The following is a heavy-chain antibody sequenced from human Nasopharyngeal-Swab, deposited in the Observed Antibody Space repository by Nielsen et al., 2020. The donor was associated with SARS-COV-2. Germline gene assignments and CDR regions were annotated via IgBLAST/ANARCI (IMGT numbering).Heavy chain of an antibody. CDR3: ARDGGGGNPHNAGY. D-gene: IGHD4-23*01. Sequence: WIPQPPGKGMEWVTVIWYDGSNKYYADSVKGRFTISRDNSKNTLYLQMNSLRAEDTAVYYCARDGGGGNPHNAGYWGQGTLVTVSS. V-gene: IGHV3-33*01. CDR2: IWYDGSNK. J-gene: IGHJ4*02.